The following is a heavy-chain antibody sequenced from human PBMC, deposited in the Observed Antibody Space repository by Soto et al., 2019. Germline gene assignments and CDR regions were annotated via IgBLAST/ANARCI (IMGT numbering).Heavy chain of an antibody. J-gene: IGHJ6*02. CDR2: INAGNGNT. CDR1: GYTFTSYA. CDR3: ARGNSSSSWDYYYYGMDV. D-gene: IGHD6-6*01. Sequence: QVQLVQSGAEVKKPGASVKVSCKASGYTFTSYAMHWVRQAPGQRLEWMGWINAGNGNTKYSQKFQGRVTITRDTSASTAYMELSSLRSEDTAVYYCARGNSSSSWDYYYYGMDVWGQGTTVTVSS. V-gene: IGHV1-3*01.